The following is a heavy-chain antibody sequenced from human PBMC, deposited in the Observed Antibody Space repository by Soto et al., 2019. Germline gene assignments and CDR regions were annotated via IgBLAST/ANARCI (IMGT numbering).Heavy chain of an antibody. J-gene: IGHJ4*02. CDR3: ARGSPPTFDY. V-gene: IGHV1-3*01. CDR1: GYTFSNYA. CDR2: INAGNGNT. Sequence: GASVKVSCKASGYTFSNYAIHWVRQAPGQRLEWMGWINAGNGNTKSSQKFQGRVTITRDTSASTAYMELSSLRSEDTAVYYCARGSPPTFDYWGQGTLVTGSS. D-gene: IGHD1-26*01.